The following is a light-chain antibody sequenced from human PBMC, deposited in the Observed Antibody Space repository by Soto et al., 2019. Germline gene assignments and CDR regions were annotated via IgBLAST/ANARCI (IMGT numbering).Light chain of an antibody. CDR2: GAS. V-gene: IGKV3-20*01. CDR3: QQYDSSPFT. Sequence: EIVLTQSPGTLSLSPGERATLSCRASQSRSSSQLAWYQLKPGQAPRLLIYGASSRATGIPDRFSGSGSGTDFTLTISRLEPEDFAVYYCQQYDSSPFTFGPGTKVEIK. CDR1: QSRSSSQ. J-gene: IGKJ3*01.